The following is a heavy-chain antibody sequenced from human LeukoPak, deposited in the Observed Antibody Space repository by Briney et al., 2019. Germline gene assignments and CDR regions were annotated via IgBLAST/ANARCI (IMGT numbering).Heavy chain of an antibody. CDR2: ISGSGGST. CDR3: AKDGLWLGESQYYFDY. CDR1: GFTFSTYA. J-gene: IGHJ4*02. Sequence: PGRSLRLSCAASGFTFSTYAMSWVRQAPGKGLEWVSTISGSGGSTYYADSVKGRFTISRDNSMNTLYLHLHSLRAEDTAVYYCAKDGLWLGESQYYFDYWGQGTLVTVSS. D-gene: IGHD3-10*01. V-gene: IGHV3-23*01.